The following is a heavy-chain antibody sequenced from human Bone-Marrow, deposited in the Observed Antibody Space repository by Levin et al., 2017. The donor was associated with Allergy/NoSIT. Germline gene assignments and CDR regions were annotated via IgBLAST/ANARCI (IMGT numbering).Heavy chain of an antibody. D-gene: IGHD1-26*01. J-gene: IGHJ6*02. Sequence: SETLSLTCTVSDVSIRSTSAYWGWVRQPPGKGLEWIATITYSGTTYYNPSLKSRLTISADTSKNQFSLMLSSVTAADTARYYCARLRVGATRYYYHGMDVWGQGTTVSVSS. CDR1: DVSIRSTSAY. CDR2: ITYSGTT. V-gene: IGHV4-39*07. CDR3: ARLRVGATRYYYHGMDV.